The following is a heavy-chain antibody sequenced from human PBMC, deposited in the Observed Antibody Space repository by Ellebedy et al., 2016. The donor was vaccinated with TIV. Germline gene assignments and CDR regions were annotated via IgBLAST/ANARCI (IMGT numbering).Heavy chain of an antibody. V-gene: IGHV4-34*01. CDR2: LSYSGST. CDR3: ARDKNYYGSGRSGFDP. Sequence: SETLSLTXAVYGGSFSGYYWGWIRQPPGKGLEWIGSLSYSGSTYYNPSLKSRVTMSVDTSKNHFSLKLSSVTAADTALYYCARDKNYYGSGRSGFDPWGQGTLVTVSS. D-gene: IGHD3-10*01. CDR1: GGSFSGYY. J-gene: IGHJ5*02.